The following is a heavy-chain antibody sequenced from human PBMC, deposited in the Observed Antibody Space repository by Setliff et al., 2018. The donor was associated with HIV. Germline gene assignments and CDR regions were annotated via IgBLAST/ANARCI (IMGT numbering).Heavy chain of an antibody. CDR3: ARDYSRYTWNYFDY. J-gene: IGHJ4*02. CDR1: GGTFSNYA. CDR2: LIPIVDIT. D-gene: IGHD1-20*01. Sequence: ASVKVSCKASGGTFSNYAFSWVRQAPGQGLEWMGGLIPIVDITKSTQKFRDRVTFTADESTKTAQMELSGLTFEDTAVYYCARDYSRYTWNYFDYWGQGTLVTVSS. V-gene: IGHV1-69*10.